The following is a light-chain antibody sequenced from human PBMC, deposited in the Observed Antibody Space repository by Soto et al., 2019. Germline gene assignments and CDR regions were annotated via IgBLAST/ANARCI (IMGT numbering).Light chain of an antibody. V-gene: IGLV2-14*01. CDR3: SSYTSISTLDV. CDR1: SSDVGGYNY. J-gene: IGLJ1*01. Sequence: QYALTQPASVSGSPGQSITISCTGTSSDVGGYNYVSWYQQHPGKAPKLMIYDVRNRPSGVSNRFSGSKSGNTASLTISGLQAEDEADYYCSSYTSISTLDVFGTGTKVTVL. CDR2: DVR.